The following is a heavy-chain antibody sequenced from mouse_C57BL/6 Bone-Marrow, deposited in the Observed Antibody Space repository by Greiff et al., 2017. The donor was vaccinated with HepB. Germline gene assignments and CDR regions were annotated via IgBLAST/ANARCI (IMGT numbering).Heavy chain of an antibody. CDR3: ARRACITTVEGDWYFDG. J-gene: IGHJ1*03. D-gene: IGHD1-1*01. V-gene: IGHV1-72*01. CDR2: IDPNSGGT. Sequence: QVHVKQPGAELVKPGASVKLSCKASGYTFTSYWMHWVKQRPGRGLEWIGRIDPNSGGTKYTEKFKSKATLTVDKPSSTAYMQLSSLTSEDSAVYYCARRACITTVEGDWYFDGWGTGTTVTVAS. CDR1: GYTFTSYW.